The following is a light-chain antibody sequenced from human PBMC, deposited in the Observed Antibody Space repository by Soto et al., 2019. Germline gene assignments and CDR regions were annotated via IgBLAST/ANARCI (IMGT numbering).Light chain of an antibody. CDR3: QQYAKSPIP. V-gene: IGKV3-20*01. J-gene: IGKJ5*01. CDR2: GAS. CDR1: HSITINS. Sequence: SVLSHYTSPMSLPTGESATRSYRTSHSITINSLAWYQQKPGLAPRLLISGASHRATGISDRFSVSGSGTDFTLTIGRLEPEDFAGYFCQQYAKSPIPFGQVRRPEI.